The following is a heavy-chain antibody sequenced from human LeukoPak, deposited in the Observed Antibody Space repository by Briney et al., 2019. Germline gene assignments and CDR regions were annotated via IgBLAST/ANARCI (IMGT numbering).Heavy chain of an antibody. Sequence: ASVKVSCKASGYTFTSYDINWVRQATGQGLEWMGWMNPNSGNTGYAQKFQGRVTITRNTSISTAYMELSSLRSEDTAVYYCARGFDSFGYYPDYWGQGSLVTVSS. V-gene: IGHV1-8*03. CDR1: GYTFTSYD. CDR3: ARGFDSFGYYPDY. D-gene: IGHD3-22*01. J-gene: IGHJ4*02. CDR2: MNPNSGNT.